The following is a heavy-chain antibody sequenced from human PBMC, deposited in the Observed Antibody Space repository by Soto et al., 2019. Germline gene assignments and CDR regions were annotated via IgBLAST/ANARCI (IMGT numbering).Heavy chain of an antibody. D-gene: IGHD6-19*01. CDR3: ARDRVQWGDAFDI. Sequence: PSETLSLTCAVYGGSLNGYYWNWIRQPPGKGLEWIGEINHSGSTNYNPSLKSRVSISVDTSKNQFSLRLTSVTAADTAVYYCARDRVQWGDAFDIWGQGTMVTVSS. CDR1: GGSLNGYY. CDR2: INHSGST. J-gene: IGHJ3*02. V-gene: IGHV4-34*01.